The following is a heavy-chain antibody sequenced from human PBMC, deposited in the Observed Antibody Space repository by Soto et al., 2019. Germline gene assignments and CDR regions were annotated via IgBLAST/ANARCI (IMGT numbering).Heavy chain of an antibody. V-gene: IGHV3-7*01. D-gene: IGHD5-12*01. CDR2: IKQDGSGK. CDR1: GFTFSSYW. CDR3: ARDLYSGYDTNGDY. Sequence: GGSLRLSCAASGFTFSSYWMSWVRQAPGKGLEWVANIKQDGSGKYYVDSVKGRFTISRDNAKNSLYLQMNSLRAEDTAVYYCARDLYSGYDTNGDYWGQGTLVTVSS. J-gene: IGHJ4*02.